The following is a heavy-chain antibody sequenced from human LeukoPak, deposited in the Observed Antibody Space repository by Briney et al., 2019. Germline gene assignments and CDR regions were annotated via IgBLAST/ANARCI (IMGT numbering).Heavy chain of an antibody. CDR2: INHSGST. D-gene: IGHD4-17*01. V-gene: IGHV4-34*01. J-gene: IGHJ3*02. CDR3: AGMTTVTKDAFDI. Sequence: PSETLSLTCAVYGGSFSGCYWSWIRQPPGKGLEWIGEINHSGSTNYNPSLKSRVTISVDTSKNQFSLKLSSLTAADTAVYYCAGMTTVTKDAFDIWGQGTMVTVSS. CDR1: GGSFSGCY.